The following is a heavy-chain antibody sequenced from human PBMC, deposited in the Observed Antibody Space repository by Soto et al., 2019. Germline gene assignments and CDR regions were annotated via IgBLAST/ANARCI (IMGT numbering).Heavy chain of an antibody. J-gene: IGHJ4*02. V-gene: IGHV4-59*01. D-gene: IGHD4-4*01. Sequence: ASETLSLTCTVSGDSISSFYWSWVRQPPGKGLEWIGYIYYSGSTSYNPSLESRVTISVDTSENQFSLKLSSVTAADTAVYYCARLRRMTAITVSYYFDYWGQGTLVTVSS. CDR3: ARLRRMTAITVSYYFDY. CDR2: IYYSGST. CDR1: GDSISSFY.